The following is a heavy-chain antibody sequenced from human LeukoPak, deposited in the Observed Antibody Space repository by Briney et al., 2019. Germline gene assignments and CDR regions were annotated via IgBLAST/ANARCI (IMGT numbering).Heavy chain of an antibody. Sequence: GGSLRLSCAASGFTFSSYAMHWVRQAPGKGLEWVAVISYDGSNKYYADSVKGRFTISRDNSKNTLYLQMNSLRAEDTAVYYCARVGLELQPEMAYYGMDVWGQGTTVTVSS. CDR2: ISYDGSNK. V-gene: IGHV3-30-3*01. CDR1: GFTFSSYA. J-gene: IGHJ6*02. CDR3: ARVGLELQPEMAYYGMDV. D-gene: IGHD1-7*01.